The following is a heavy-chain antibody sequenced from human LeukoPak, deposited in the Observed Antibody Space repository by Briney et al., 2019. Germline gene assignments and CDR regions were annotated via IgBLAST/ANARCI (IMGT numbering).Heavy chain of an antibody. V-gene: IGHV4-59*10. Sequence: NPSETLSLTCAVYGGSFSSYYWVWIRQPPGKGLEWIGRIYTSGSTNYNPSLKSRVTISVDTSKNQFSLKLSSVTAADTAVYYCARGTDYDSSGMNWFDPWGQGTLVTVSS. CDR3: ARGTDYDSSGMNWFDP. J-gene: IGHJ5*02. CDR2: IYTSGST. CDR1: GGSFSSYY. D-gene: IGHD3-22*01.